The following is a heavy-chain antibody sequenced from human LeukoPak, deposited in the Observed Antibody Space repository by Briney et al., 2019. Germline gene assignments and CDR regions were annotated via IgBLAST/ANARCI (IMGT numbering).Heavy chain of an antibody. CDR3: ARQYSSSWAPNVRSSSFDP. CDR2: IYPGDSDT. J-gene: IGHJ5*02. D-gene: IGHD6-13*01. Sequence: GESLKISCKGSGYSFTSYWIGWVRQMPGKGLEWMGIIYPGDSDTRYSPSFQGQVTISADKSISTAYLQWSSLKASDTAMYYCARQYSSSWAPNVRSSSFDPWGQGTLVTVSS. CDR1: GYSFTSYW. V-gene: IGHV5-51*01.